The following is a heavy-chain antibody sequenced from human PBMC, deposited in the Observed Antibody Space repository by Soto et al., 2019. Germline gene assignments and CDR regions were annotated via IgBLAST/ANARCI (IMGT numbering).Heavy chain of an antibody. CDR2: INPNSGDT. V-gene: IGHV1-2*02. CDR1: GYTFTGYY. J-gene: IGHJ4*02. D-gene: IGHD5-18*01. CDR3: ARVGGAMASPFDY. Sequence: QVQLVQSGAEVKKPGASVKVSCKASGYTFTGYYMHWVRQAPGQGLEWMGWINPNSGDTNYAQKFQGRVTMTRDTSISTAYMELSRLRSDDTAVYYCARVGGAMASPFDYWGQGTLVTVSS.